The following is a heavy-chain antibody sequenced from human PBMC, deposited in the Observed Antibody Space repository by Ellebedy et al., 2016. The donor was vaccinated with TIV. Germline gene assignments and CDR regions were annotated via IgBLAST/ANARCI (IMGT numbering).Heavy chain of an antibody. D-gene: IGHD5-12*01. CDR1: GYTFTAYY. CDR3: ARDNSGYEGTAFDI. CDR2: MNPNSGGT. V-gene: IGHV1-2*02. J-gene: IGHJ3*02. Sequence: ASVKVSCKASGYTFTAYYMHWVRQAPGEGLEWMGWMNPNSGGTNYAQKFQGRVTMTRDTSISTAYMELSRLRSDDTAVYYCARDNSGYEGTAFDIWGQGTMVTVSS.